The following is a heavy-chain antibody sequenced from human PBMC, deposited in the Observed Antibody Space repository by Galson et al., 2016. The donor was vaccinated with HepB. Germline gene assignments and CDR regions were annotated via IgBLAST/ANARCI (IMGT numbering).Heavy chain of an antibody. D-gene: IGHD4-23*01. CDR2: ISSTIRTV. J-gene: IGHJ4*02. CDR1: GFTFSSYS. V-gene: IGHV3-48*02. CDR3: ARLGYGDSSGFDY. Sequence: SLRLSCAASGFTFSSYSMNWVRQAPGKGLEFFSYISSTIRTVFYADSVKGRFTISRDNAKNSLYLQMNGLTEEDTAVYYCARLGYGDSSGFDYWGQGTLVTVSS.